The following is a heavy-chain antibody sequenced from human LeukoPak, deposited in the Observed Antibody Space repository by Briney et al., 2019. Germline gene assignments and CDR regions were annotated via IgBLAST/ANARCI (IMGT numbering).Heavy chain of an antibody. J-gene: IGHJ4*02. CDR1: GGSISSGSYY. V-gene: IGHV4-61*02. D-gene: IGHD3-22*01. CDR2: IYTSGST. Sequence: SETLSLTCTVSGGSISSGSYYWSWIRQPAGKGLEWIGRIYTSGSTNYNPSLKSRVTISVDTSKSQFSLNLSSVTAADTAVYYCARNYDSSGYTAFGYWGRGTLVTVSS. CDR3: ARNYDSSGYTAFGY.